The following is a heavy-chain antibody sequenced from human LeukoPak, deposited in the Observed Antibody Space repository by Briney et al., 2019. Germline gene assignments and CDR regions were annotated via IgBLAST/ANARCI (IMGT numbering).Heavy chain of an antibody. CDR3: ARESPYYDSSGYYSGHFDY. J-gene: IGHJ4*02. CDR2: IIPIFGTA. D-gene: IGHD3-22*01. V-gene: IGHV1-69*13. Sequence: SVKVSCKASGGTFSSYAISWVRQAPGQGLEWMGGIIPIFGTANYAQKFKGRVTITADESTSTAYMELSSLRSEDTAVYYCARESPYYDSSGYYSGHFDYWGQGTLVTVSS. CDR1: GGTFSSYA.